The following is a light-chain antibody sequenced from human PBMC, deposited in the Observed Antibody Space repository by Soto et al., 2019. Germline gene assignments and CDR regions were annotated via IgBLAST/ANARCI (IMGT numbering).Light chain of an antibody. J-gene: IGLJ1*01. CDR3: AAWDDSLNGPV. Sequence: QPVLTQPPSASGTPGQGVSISCSGSSSNIGSNSVNWYQQLPGTAPKLLIYSNNQRPSGVPDRISGSKSGTSASLAISGLQSEDEADYYCAAWDDSLNGPVFGTGTKLTVL. CDR1: SSNIGSNS. CDR2: SNN. V-gene: IGLV1-44*01.